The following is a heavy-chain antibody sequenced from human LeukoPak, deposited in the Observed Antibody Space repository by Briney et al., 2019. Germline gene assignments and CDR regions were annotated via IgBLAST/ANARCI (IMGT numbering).Heavy chain of an antibody. J-gene: IGHJ3*02. CDR2: INPNSGGT. CDR3: ARERLIFGVDHDAFDI. CDR1: GYTFTSYD. V-gene: IGHV1-2*02. Sequence: ASVKVSCKASGYTFTSYDINWVRQATGQGLEWVGWINPNSGGTNYAQKFQGRVTMTRDTSISTAYMELSRLRSDDTAVYYCARERLIFGVDHDAFDIWGQGTMVTVSS. D-gene: IGHD3-3*01.